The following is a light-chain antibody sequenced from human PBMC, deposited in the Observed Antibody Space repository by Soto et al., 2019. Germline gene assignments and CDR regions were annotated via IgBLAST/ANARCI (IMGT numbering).Light chain of an antibody. CDR3: QQYGTSPFT. CDR1: QSVSNNY. CDR2: GAS. V-gene: IGKV3-20*01. J-gene: IGKJ3*01. Sequence: EIVLTQSPGTLSLSPGERATLSCRASQSVSNNYLAWYQQKPGQAPRLLISGASNGATGIPDRFSGSGSGTDFTLAISRLEPEDFAVYYCQQYGTSPFTFGPGTKVDIK.